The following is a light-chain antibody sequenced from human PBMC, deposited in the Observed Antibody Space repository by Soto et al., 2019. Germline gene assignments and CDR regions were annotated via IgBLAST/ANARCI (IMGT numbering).Light chain of an antibody. Sequence: EIVLTQSPGTLSLSPGERATLSCRASQSVSSSYLAWYQQKPGQAPRLLIYGASSRATGIPARFSGSGSGTDFTLTISRMEPEDFAVYYCQQYGSSGWTFGQGTKVEIK. CDR1: QSVSSSY. CDR3: QQYGSSGWT. V-gene: IGKV3-20*01. J-gene: IGKJ1*01. CDR2: GAS.